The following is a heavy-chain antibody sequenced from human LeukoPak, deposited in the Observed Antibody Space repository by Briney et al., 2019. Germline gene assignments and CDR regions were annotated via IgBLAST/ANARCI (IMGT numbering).Heavy chain of an antibody. J-gene: IGHJ4*02. CDR3: ARCYIGVASTDFDY. Sequence: SETLSLTCTVSGGSISSGDYYWSWIRQPPGRGLEWIGYIYYSGSTYYNPSLKSRVTISVDTSKNQFSLKLSSVTAADTAVYYCARCYIGVASTDFDYWGQGTLVTVSS. V-gene: IGHV4-30-4*08. D-gene: IGHD6-19*01. CDR1: GGSISSGDYY. CDR2: IYYSGST.